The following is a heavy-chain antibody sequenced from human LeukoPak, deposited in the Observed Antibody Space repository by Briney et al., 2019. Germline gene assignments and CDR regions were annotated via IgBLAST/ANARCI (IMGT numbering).Heavy chain of an antibody. J-gene: IGHJ4*02. V-gene: IGHV3-21*01. Sequence: PGGSLRLSCAASGFTFSSYSMNWVRQAPGKGLEWVSSISSSSSYIYYADSVKGRFTISRDNAKNSRYLQMNSLRAEDTAVYYCARGIAAAGTDYWGQGTLVTVSS. CDR3: ARGIAAAGTDY. CDR1: GFTFSSYS. CDR2: ISSSSSYI. D-gene: IGHD6-13*01.